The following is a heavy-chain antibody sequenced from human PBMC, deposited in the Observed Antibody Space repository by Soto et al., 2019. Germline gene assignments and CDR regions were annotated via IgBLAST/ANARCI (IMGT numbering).Heavy chain of an antibody. CDR3: ASSSGWYYFDY. V-gene: IGHV4-59*01. J-gene: IGHJ4*02. D-gene: IGHD6-19*01. CDR2: VYYSGST. Sequence: QVQLQESGPGLVKPSETLSLTCTVSGGSISSYYWSWIRQPPGKGLELIASVYYSGSTNYNPSLKSRVTISMGKSKNQFSLKMSSVTAADTAEYSCASSSGWYYFDYWGQGTPVIVSS. CDR1: GGSISSYY.